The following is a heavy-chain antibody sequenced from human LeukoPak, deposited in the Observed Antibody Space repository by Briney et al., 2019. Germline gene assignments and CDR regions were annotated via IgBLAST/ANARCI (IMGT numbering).Heavy chain of an antibody. D-gene: IGHD1-26*01. CDR1: GGSFSGYY. CDR3: ARGTWVYYYGMDV. V-gene: IGHV4-34*01. Sequence: SETLSLTCVVYGGSFSGYYWTWIRQPPGKGLEWIGEINHSGSTNYNPSLKSRVTISVDTSKNQFSLKLSSVTAADTAVYYCARGTWVYYYGMDVWGQGTTVTVSS. CDR2: INHSGST. J-gene: IGHJ6*02.